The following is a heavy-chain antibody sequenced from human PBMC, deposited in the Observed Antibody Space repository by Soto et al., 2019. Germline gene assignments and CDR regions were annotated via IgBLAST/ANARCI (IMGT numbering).Heavy chain of an antibody. CDR3: ARDRLMATAGTARHYFGLDV. CDR1: GGSIRSGGYY. Sequence: SETLSLTCTVSGGSIRSGGYYWSWVRQHPRRGLEWIGNIYYSGNTYYNPSLKSRLTISVDTSKNQFSLNLSSVTAADTAVYYCARDRLMATAGTARHYFGLDVWGQGTTVTVSS. J-gene: IGHJ6*02. CDR2: IYYSGNT. D-gene: IGHD5-18*01. V-gene: IGHV4-31*03.